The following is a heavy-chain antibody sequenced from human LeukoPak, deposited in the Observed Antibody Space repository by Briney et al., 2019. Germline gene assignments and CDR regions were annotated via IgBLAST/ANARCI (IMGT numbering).Heavy chain of an antibody. Sequence: PETLSLTCTVSGGSLSSYYWSWIRQHPGEGLEWIGYIYYSGSPNYNPSLKSRVTISVDTSKNQFSLKLSSVTAADTAVYHCARLGGYCSITSCSAPIDYWGQATLVTVSS. CDR1: GGSLSSYY. D-gene: IGHD2-2*01. V-gene: IGHV4-59*08. CDR3: ARLGGYCSITSCSAPIDY. CDR2: IYYSGSP. J-gene: IGHJ4*02.